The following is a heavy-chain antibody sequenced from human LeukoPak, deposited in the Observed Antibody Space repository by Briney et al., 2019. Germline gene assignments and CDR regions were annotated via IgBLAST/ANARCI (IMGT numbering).Heavy chain of an antibody. J-gene: IGHJ6*03. CDR2: IYYSGST. Sequence: PSETLSLTCTVSGGSISSYYWSWVRQPPGKGLEWIGYIYYSGSTNYNPSLKSRVTISVDTSKNQFSLKLSSVTAADTAVYYCARDLPDDRYYYYMDVWGKGTTVTVSS. D-gene: IGHD1-14*01. V-gene: IGHV4-59*01. CDR1: GGSISSYY. CDR3: ARDLPDDRYYYYMDV.